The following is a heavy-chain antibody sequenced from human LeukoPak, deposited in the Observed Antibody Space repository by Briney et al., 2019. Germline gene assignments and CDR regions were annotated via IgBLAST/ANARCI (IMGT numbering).Heavy chain of an antibody. J-gene: IGHJ3*02. CDR1: GYSFTSYW. CDR3: ARGSGFGVVITGAFDI. Sequence: GESLKISCKASGYSFTSYWIGWVRQMPGKGLEWMGIIYPGDSDTRYSPSFQGQVTISADKSISTAYLQWSSLKASDTAMYYCARGSGFGVVITGAFDIWGQGTMVTVSS. CDR2: IYPGDSDT. D-gene: IGHD3-3*01. V-gene: IGHV5-51*01.